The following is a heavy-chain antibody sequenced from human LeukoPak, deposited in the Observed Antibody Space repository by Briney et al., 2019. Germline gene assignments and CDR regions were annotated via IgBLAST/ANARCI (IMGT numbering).Heavy chain of an antibody. J-gene: IGHJ6*03. V-gene: IGHV1-8*01. CDR1: GYTLTSYD. Sequence: VASVKVSCKASGYTLTSYDINWVRQATGQGLEWMGWMNPNSGNTGYAQKFQGRVTMTRNTSISTAYMELSSLRSEDTAVYYCARGSDYYYYYYMDVWGKGTTVTISS. CDR3: ARGSDYYYYYYMDV. CDR2: MNPNSGNT.